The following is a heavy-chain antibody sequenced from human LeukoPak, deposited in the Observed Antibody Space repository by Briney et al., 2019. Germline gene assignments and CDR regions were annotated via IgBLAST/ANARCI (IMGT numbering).Heavy chain of an antibody. D-gene: IGHD3-10*01. CDR1: GGSITTGGYS. CDR3: ARISSVSGSYYFDY. CDR2: MHDSGST. V-gene: IGHV4-30-2*03. J-gene: IGHJ4*02. Sequence: SETLSLTCAVSGGSITTGGYSWSWIRQTPGKGLEWIAYMHDSGSTYYNPSLKSRVTISVDTSKNQFSLKLSSVTAADTAVYYCARISSVSGSYYFDYWGQGTLVTVSS.